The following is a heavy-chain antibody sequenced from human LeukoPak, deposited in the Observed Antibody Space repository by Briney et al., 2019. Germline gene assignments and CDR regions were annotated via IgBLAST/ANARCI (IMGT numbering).Heavy chain of an antibody. D-gene: IGHD6-13*01. CDR3: AKQYSSSWYSGGYGMDV. Sequence: PGRSLRLSCAASGFTFSSYGMHWVRQAPGKGLEWVAVIWYDGSSKYYADSVKGRFTISRDNSKNTLYLQMNSLRAEDTAVYYCAKQYSSSWYSGGYGMDVWGQGTTVTVSS. CDR1: GFTFSSYG. CDR2: IWYDGSSK. J-gene: IGHJ6*02. V-gene: IGHV3-33*06.